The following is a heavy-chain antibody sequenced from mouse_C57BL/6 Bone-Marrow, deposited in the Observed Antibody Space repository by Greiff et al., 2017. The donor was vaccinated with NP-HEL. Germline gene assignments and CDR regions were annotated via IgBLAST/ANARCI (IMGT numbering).Heavy chain of an antibody. D-gene: IGHD3-2*02. CDR1: GYTFTDYY. V-gene: IGHV1-19*01. Sequence: EVKLQQSGPVLVKPGASVKMSCKASGYTFTDYYMNWVKQSHGKSLEWIGVINPYNGGTSYNQKFKGKATLTVDKSSSTAYMELNSLTSEDSAFYYCARCGQLRLPAWFAYWGQGTLVTVSA. CDR3: ARCGQLRLPAWFAY. CDR2: INPYNGGT. J-gene: IGHJ3*01.